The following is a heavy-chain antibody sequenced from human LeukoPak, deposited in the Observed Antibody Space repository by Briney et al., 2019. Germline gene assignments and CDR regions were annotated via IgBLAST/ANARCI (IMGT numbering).Heavy chain of an antibody. CDR1: GYTFTGYY. CDR2: INPNSGGT. J-gene: IGHJ4*02. V-gene: IGHV1-2*02. CDR3: ATDLDIAARPFDY. Sequence: ASVKVSCKASGYTFTGYYMHWVRQAPGQGLEWMGWINPNSGGTNYAQKFQGRVTMTEDASTDTAYMELSSLRSEDTAVYYCATDLDIAARPFDYWGQGTLVTVSS. D-gene: IGHD6-6*01.